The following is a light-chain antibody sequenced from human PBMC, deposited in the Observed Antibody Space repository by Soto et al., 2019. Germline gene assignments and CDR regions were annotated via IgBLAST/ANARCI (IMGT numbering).Light chain of an antibody. Sequence: DIQMTQSPSTLSASIGDRVTITCRASQTINNWLAWYQQKPGKAPNLLIYHASNLETWVPSRFSGSAFGTEFPLTISSLQPDDFATYYCQHYNSYPWTFGQGTKVEIK. V-gene: IGKV1-5*01. CDR2: HAS. J-gene: IGKJ1*01. CDR3: QHYNSYPWT. CDR1: QTINNW.